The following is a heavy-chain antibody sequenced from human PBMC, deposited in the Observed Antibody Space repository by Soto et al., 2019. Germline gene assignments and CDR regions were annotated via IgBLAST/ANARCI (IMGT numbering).Heavy chain of an antibody. CDR3: TRALGYCSGGTCPDFDY. J-gene: IGHJ4*02. Sequence: HPGGSLRLSCAASGFTFSGSAVHWVRQASGKGLEWVGRIRSKANNYATAYAASVKGSFTISRDDSKNTAYLQMNSLKTEDTAVNYCTRALGYCSGGTCPDFDYWGQGTLVTVSS. D-gene: IGHD2-15*01. CDR1: GFTFSGSA. V-gene: IGHV3-73*01. CDR2: IRSKANNYAT.